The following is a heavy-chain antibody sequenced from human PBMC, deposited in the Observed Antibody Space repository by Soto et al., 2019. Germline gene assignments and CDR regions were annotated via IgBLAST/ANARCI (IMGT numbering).Heavy chain of an antibody. Sequence: SETLSLTCTVSGGSISSGGYYWSWIRQHPGKGLEWIGYIYYSGSTYYNPSLKGRVTISVDTSKNQFSLKLSSVTAADTAVYYCAREGGQGVRGVRRVNWFDPWGQGTLVTVSS. CDR2: IYYSGST. D-gene: IGHD3-10*01. J-gene: IGHJ5*02. CDR3: AREGGQGVRGVRRVNWFDP. V-gene: IGHV4-31*03. CDR1: GGSISSGGYY.